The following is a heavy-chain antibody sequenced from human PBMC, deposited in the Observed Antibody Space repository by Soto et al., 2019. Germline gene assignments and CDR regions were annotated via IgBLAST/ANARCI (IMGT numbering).Heavy chain of an antibody. CDR1: GDSVSSNTAT. V-gene: IGHV6-1*01. CDR3: ARSAYFEGWLDP. J-gene: IGHJ5*02. CDR2: TYYRSKWGS. D-gene: IGHD2-21*01. Sequence: QVLLQQSGPGLVQPSQTFSLTCAISGDSVSSNTATWNWIRRSPSRGLEWLGRTYYRSKWGSHYAPSVQSRIIISADTTRNQVALQLKSVTPEDTAIYYCARSAYFEGWLDPWGQGILITVSS.